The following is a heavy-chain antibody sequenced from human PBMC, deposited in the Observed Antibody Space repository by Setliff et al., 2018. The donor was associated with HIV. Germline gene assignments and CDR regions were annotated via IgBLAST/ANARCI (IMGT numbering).Heavy chain of an antibody. CDR2: IDWDDDK. J-gene: IGHJ4*02. CDR1: GFSLSKSGMC. CDR3: ARMISYSPYFDY. V-gene: IGHV2-70*11. Sequence: SGPTLVNPTQTLTLTCTFSGFSLSKSGMCVSWIRQPPGKALEWLARIDWDDDKYYSTSLKTRLTISKDTSKNQVVLKMTNVDPADTATYYCARMISYSPYFDYWGQGTLVTVSS. D-gene: IGHD1-26*01.